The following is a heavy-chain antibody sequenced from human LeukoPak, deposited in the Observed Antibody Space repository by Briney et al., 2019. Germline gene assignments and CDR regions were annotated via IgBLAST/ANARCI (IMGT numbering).Heavy chain of an antibody. Sequence: ASVKVSCKASGYTFTGFDIHWLRQAPGQGLECMGWLNPNNGGTDLAQKFEGRLTLTRDTSINTAYMELNSPRSDDTAIYYCARKSLWTIDFWGQGSLVTVSS. D-gene: IGHD3/OR15-3a*01. V-gene: IGHV1-2*02. CDR2: LNPNNGGT. CDR3: ARKSLWTIDF. J-gene: IGHJ4*02. CDR1: GYTFTGFD.